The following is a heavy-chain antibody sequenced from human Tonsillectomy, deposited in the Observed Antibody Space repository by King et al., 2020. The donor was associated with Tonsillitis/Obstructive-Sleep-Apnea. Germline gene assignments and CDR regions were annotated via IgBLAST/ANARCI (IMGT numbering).Heavy chain of an antibody. CDR2: IRSKANSYAT. J-gene: IGHJ4*02. CDR3: TTGYGDY. Sequence: VQLVESGGGLVQPGGSLKLSCAASGFTFSDSTMHWVRQASGKGLEWVGRIRSKANSYATVYAASVKGRFTISRDDSKNTAYLQMNSLKTEDTAVCHCTTGYGDYWGQGTLVTVSS. V-gene: IGHV3-73*01. CDR1: GFTFSDST. D-gene: IGHD5-12*01.